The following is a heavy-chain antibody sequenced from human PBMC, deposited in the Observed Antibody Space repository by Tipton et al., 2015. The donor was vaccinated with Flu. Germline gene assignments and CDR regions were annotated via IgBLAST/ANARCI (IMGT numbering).Heavy chain of an antibody. CDR3: AKTYFDSSDSPDRFDP. J-gene: IGHJ5*02. Sequence: LSLTCTVSGHSISSGYYWGWIRQPPGKGLEWIGSIYQSGTTHYNPSLKSRVTISVDTSRNQFSLKLSSVTAADTAVYYCAKTYFDSSDSPDRFDPWGQGTLVTVSS. D-gene: IGHD3-22*01. CDR1: GHSISSGYY. V-gene: IGHV4-38-2*02. CDR2: IYQSGTT.